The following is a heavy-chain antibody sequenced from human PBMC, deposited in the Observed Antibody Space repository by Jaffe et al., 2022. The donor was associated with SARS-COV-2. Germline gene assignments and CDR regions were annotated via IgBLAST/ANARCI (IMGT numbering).Heavy chain of an antibody. Sequence: QVQLVESGGGVVQPGMSLRLSCAASGFIFSSYAMHWVRQAPGKGLEWVAVISDDGRNKYFADSVKDRFTISRDNSKKTLYLQMSSLRVEDTAVYYCAKWGGGGYFVNSPINQWGQGTLVTVSS. CDR3: AKWGGGGYFVNSPINQ. CDR2: ISDDGRNK. D-gene: IGHD3-22*01. V-gene: IGHV3-30*18. CDR1: GFIFSSYA. J-gene: IGHJ4*02.